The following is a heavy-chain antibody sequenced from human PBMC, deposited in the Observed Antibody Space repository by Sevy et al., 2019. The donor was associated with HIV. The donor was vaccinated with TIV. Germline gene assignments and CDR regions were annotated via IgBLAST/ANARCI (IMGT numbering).Heavy chain of an antibody. V-gene: IGHV3-23*01. J-gene: IGHJ4*02. Sequence: GGSRLSCAASGFDFSIYSMSWVRQAPGKGLEWVSTLSFGGGKINYADSVKGRFTISRDNSKSSVYLQMNNMRVEDTAVYYCAREGCTKPHDYWGQGTLVTVSS. CDR3: AREGCTKPHDY. CDR1: GFDFSIYS. CDR2: LSFGGGKI. D-gene: IGHD2-8*01.